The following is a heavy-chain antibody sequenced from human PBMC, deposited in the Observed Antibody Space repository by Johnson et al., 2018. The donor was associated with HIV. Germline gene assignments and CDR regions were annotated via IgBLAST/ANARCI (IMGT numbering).Heavy chain of an antibody. D-gene: IGHD3-10*01. CDR1: GFAVSTNY. V-gene: IGHV3-66*01. J-gene: IGHJ3*02. Sequence: VQLVESGGALVQPGGSLRLSCAASGFAVSTNYMSWVRQAPGKGLECVSVIYSGSNTYHADSVKGRFTISRDNSTNTLYLQMNTLGAEDTAVYYCARDLRIYDAFDIWGQGTMVTVSS. CDR3: ARDLRIYDAFDI. CDR2: IYSGSNT.